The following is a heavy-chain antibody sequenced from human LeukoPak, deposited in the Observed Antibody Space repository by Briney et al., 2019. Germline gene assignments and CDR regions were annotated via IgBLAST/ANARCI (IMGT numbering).Heavy chain of an antibody. D-gene: IGHD6-25*01. Sequence: SETLSLTCTVSGYSISSGYYWGWIRQPPGKGLEWIGSIYHSGSTYYNPSLKSRVTISVDTSKNQFSLKLSSVTAADTAVYYCAQSDVEAVGIGALSLAFDYWGQGTLVTVSS. V-gene: IGHV4-38-2*02. CDR1: GYSISSGYY. J-gene: IGHJ4*02. CDR2: IYHSGST. CDR3: AQSDVEAVGIGALSLAFDY.